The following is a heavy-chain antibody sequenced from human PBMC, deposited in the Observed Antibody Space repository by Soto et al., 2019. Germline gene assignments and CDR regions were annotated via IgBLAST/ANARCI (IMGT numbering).Heavy chain of an antibody. CDR2: ISGSGCST. V-gene: IGHV3-23*01. Sequence: EVQLLESGGCLVQPGGSLRLSCAASGFTFISYAMSWVRQAPGKGLEWVSAISGSGCSTYYADSVKGRFTISRDNSQYTLNLRLSGLRTDDSYGDNCAKDKLAVSFDPWGQGTLVTVSS. J-gene: IGHJ5*02. CDR3: AKDKLAVSFDP. CDR1: GFTFISYA. D-gene: IGHD6-6*01.